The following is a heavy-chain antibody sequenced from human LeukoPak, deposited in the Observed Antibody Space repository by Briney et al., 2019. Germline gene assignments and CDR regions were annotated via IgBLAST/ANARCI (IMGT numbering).Heavy chain of an antibody. J-gene: IGHJ4*02. Sequence: SETLSLTCAVYGGSFSGNYWTLIRQTPGRGLEWIGESSPTGDITGYNPSLRGRATISVDSSKKQFSLKLTSVTAADTGVYYCARVPDFIARPCDSWGPGTLVTVSS. CDR1: GGSFSGNY. CDR2: SSPTGDIT. V-gene: IGHV4-34*01. CDR3: ARVPDFIARPCDS. D-gene: IGHD2-21*01.